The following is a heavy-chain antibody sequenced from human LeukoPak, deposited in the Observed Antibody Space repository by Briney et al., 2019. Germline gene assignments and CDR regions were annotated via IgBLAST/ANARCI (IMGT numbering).Heavy chain of an antibody. CDR2: ISPNSDDT. Sequence: ASVKVSCKASGYTFTGYYMHWVRQAPGQGLEWVGWISPNSDDTNYAHKFQGRVTMTKDTSINTAYMELSGLRSDDTAVYFCARNLSSSSAYWGQGTLVTVSS. CDR3: ARNLSSSSAY. J-gene: IGHJ4*02. V-gene: IGHV1-2*07. D-gene: IGHD6-6*01. CDR1: GYTFTGYY.